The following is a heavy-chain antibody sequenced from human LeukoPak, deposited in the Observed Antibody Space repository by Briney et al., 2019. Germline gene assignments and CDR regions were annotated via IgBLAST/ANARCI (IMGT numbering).Heavy chain of an antibody. J-gene: IGHJ4*02. CDR2: ISSSSSYI. CDR1: GFTFSSYS. D-gene: IGHD4-11*01. V-gene: IGHV3-21*01. Sequence: PGGSLRLSCAASGFTFSSYSMNCVRQAPGKGLEWVSSISSSSSYIYYADSVKGRFTISRDNAKNSLYLQMNSLRAEDTAVYYCARFPGGATVTNYWGQGTLVTVSS. CDR3: ARFPGGATVTNY.